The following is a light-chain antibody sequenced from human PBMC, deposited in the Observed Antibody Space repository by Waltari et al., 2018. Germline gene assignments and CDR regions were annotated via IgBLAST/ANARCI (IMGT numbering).Light chain of an antibody. CDR1: NIGSKS. J-gene: IGLJ2*01. V-gene: IGLV3-21*04. CDR2: YDS. CDR3: LVWHSTIDHQGV. Sequence: SYVVTQSPSVSVAPGETARITCGGDNIGSKSVHWYQQRPGQAPVLVISYDSDRPSGCPGRFYGSNSGNTATLTISWVEAEEEADYYCLVWHSTIDHQGVFGGGTKLTVL.